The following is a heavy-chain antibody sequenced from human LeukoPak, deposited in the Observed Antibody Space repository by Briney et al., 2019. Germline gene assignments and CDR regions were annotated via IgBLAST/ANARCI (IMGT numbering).Heavy chain of an antibody. CDR3: ASVYWVRN. CDR2: INPNRGGT. CDR1: GYPFTDYY. D-gene: IGHD1-26*01. J-gene: IGHJ4*02. V-gene: IGHV1-2*02. Sequence: ASVKVCCKASGYPFTDYYMHWVRQAPGQGLEWMGWINPNRGGTDYAQKFQGRVTMTRDTSISTAYMELSRLRYDDTAVYYCASVYWVRNWGQGTLVTVSS.